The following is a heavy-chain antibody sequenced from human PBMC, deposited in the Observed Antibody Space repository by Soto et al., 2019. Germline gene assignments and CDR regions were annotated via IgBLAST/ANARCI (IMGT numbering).Heavy chain of an antibody. Sequence: QVALVQSGPEVKEPGASVKVSCKASGYNFARYGLSWVRQAPGQGLEWIGWIIPIFGTANYAQKFQGRVTITADESTSTAYMELSSLRSEDTAVYYCAVGYSGYDLNYYYGMDVWGQGTTVTVSS. D-gene: IGHD5-12*01. CDR2: IIPIFGTA. CDR1: GYNFARYG. J-gene: IGHJ6*02. CDR3: AVGYSGYDLNYYYGMDV. V-gene: IGHV1-69*13.